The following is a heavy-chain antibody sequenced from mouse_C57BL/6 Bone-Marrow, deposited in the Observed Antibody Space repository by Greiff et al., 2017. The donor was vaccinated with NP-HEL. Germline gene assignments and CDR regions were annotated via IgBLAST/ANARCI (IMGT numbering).Heavy chain of an antibody. D-gene: IGHD2-2*01. V-gene: IGHV1-62-2*01. CDR3: ARDEGGYDEDGSLYWYFDV. J-gene: IGHJ1*03. CDR1: GYTFTEYT. CDR2: FYPGSGSI. Sequence: QVQLQQSGAELVKPGASVKLSCKASGYTFTEYTIHWVKQRSGQGLEWIGWFYPGSGSIKYNEKFKDKATLTADKSSSTVYMELSRLTSEDSAVYFCARDEGGYDEDGSLYWYFDVWGTGTTVTVSS.